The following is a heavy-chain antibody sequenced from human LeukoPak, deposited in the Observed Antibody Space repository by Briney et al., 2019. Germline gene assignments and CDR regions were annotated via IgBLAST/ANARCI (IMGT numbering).Heavy chain of an antibody. CDR2: ITSSGGST. CDR3: AKDTPDQSGWDPMYYFDY. CDR1: GFTFSSYS. D-gene: IGHD6-19*01. J-gene: IGHJ4*02. Sequence: GGSLRLSCAASGFTFSSYSMNWVRQATGKGLEWVSAITSSGGSTYYADSVKGRFTISRDNSKNTLYLQMNSLRAEDTAVYYCAKDTPDQSGWDPMYYFDYWGQGTLVTVSS. V-gene: IGHV3-23*01.